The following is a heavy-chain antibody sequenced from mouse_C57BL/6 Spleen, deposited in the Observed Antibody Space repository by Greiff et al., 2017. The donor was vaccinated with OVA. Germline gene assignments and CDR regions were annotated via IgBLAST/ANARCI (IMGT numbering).Heavy chain of an antibody. CDR2: IYPRSGNT. CDR3: ARWGSSGYLDY. J-gene: IGHJ2*01. Sequence: VQLQQSGAELARPGASVKLSCKASGYTFTSYGISWVKQRTGQGLEWIGEIYPRSGNTYYNEKFKGKATLTADKSSSTAYMELRSLASEDSAVYFCARWGSSGYLDYWGQGTTLTVSS. V-gene: IGHV1-81*01. CDR1: GYTFTSYG. D-gene: IGHD3-2*02.